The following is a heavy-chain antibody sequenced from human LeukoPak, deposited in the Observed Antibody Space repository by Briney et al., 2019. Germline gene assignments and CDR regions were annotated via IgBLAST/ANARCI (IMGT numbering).Heavy chain of an antibody. V-gene: IGHV1-46*01. CDR3: ARDSSRDDFWSGKGYFDY. CDR1: GYTVTSYC. J-gene: IGHJ4*02. Sequence: ASVKVSCKASGYTVTSYCIHWVRQAPGQGLEWMGITNPSGGSTSYAQNFQGRVTMTRDTSTSTVYMELSSLRSEDTAVYYCARDSSRDDFWSGKGYFDYWGQGTLVTVSS. CDR2: TNPSGGST. D-gene: IGHD3-3*01.